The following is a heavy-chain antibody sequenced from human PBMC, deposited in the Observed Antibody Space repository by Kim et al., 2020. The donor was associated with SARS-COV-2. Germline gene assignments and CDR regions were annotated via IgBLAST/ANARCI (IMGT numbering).Heavy chain of an antibody. Sequence: GGSLRLSCAASGFTFSSYAMNWVRQAPGKGLEWVSAISGSGGSTYYADSVKGRFTISRDNSKNTLYLQMNSLRAEDTAVYYCAKGLRGESNSYYYGMDVWGQGTTVTVSS. CDR1: GFTFSSYA. J-gene: IGHJ6*02. CDR2: ISGSGGST. V-gene: IGHV3-23*01. CDR3: AKGLRGESNSYYYGMDV. D-gene: IGHD5-12*01.